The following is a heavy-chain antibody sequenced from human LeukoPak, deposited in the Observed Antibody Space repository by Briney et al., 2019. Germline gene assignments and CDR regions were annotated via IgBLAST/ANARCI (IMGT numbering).Heavy chain of an antibody. Sequence: SETLSLTCTVSGRSISSYYWSSIRQPPGKGLEWIGYIYYSGSTNYNPSLKSRVSISVDTSKNQFSPKLSSVTAAETAVYYCARLRSDYAGDYWGQGTLVTVSS. CDR1: GRSISSYY. CDR2: IYYSGST. J-gene: IGHJ4*02. D-gene: IGHD6-25*01. CDR3: ARLRSDYAGDY. V-gene: IGHV4-59*08.